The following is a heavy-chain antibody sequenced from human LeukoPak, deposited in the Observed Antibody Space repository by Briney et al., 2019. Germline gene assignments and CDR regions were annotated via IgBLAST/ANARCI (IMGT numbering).Heavy chain of an antibody. D-gene: IGHD6-13*01. CDR3: ARDDLRDSSSSYYYYMDV. Sequence: GSSVKVSCKASGGTFSSYAISWMRQAPGQGLEWMGGIIPIFGTANYAQKFQGRVTITTDESTSTAYMELSSLRSEDTAVYYCARDDLRDSSSSYYYYMDVWGKGTTVTVPS. CDR2: IIPIFGTA. V-gene: IGHV1-69*05. J-gene: IGHJ6*03. CDR1: GGTFSSYA.